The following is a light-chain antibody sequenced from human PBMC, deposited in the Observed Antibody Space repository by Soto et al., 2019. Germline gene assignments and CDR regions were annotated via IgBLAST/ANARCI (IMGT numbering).Light chain of an antibody. J-gene: IGLJ3*02. V-gene: IGLV2-14*01. CDR1: SSDVGDYNY. Sequence: QSVLTQPASVSGSPGQSITISCTGTSSDVGDYNYVSWYQQHPGKAPKLMIYGVSNRPSGASNRFSGSKSGNTASLTISGLQAEDEADYYCSSYTSTSTLVFGGGTKLTVL. CDR2: GVS. CDR3: SSYTSTSTLV.